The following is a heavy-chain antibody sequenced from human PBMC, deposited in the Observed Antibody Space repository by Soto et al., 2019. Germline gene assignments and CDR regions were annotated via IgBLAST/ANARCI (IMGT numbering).Heavy chain of an antibody. CDR1: GFTFSSYA. V-gene: IGHV3-23*01. J-gene: IGHJ4*02. CDR2: ISGSGGST. Sequence: GGSLRLSCAASGFTFSSYAMSWVRQAPGKGLEWVSAISGSGGSTYYADSAKGRFTISRDNSKNTLYLQMNSLRAEDTAVYYCAKDQLWFGELWGEAFGYWGQGTLVTVSS. D-gene: IGHD3-10*01. CDR3: AKDQLWFGELWGEAFGY.